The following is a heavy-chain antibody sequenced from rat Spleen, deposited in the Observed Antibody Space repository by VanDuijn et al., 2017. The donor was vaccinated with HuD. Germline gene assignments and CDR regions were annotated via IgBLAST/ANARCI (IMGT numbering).Heavy chain of an antibody. CDR2: ISPSGGST. CDR3: SRGGATRFDY. V-gene: IGHV5-27*01. CDR1: GFTFSDYY. D-gene: IGHD1-11*01. J-gene: IGHJ2*01. Sequence: EVQLVDHGGGLVQPGRSLKLSCAASGFTFSDYYMAWVRQAPTKGLEWVASISPSGGSTYYRDSVKGRFTVSRDNAKSTLYLQMDSLRSEDTATYYCSRGGATRFDYWGQGVMVTVSS.